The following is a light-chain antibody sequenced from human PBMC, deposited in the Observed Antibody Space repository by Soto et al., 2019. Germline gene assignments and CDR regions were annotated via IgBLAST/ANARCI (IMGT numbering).Light chain of an antibody. J-gene: IGLJ1*01. Sequence: QSALTQPASVSGSPGQSITISCTGTSSDVGGYNYVSWYQQHPGKAPKLMIYDVSNRPSGVSNRFSGSKSGNTASLTISGLKSEDEADYYCSSYTSSSPYVLGTGTKLTVL. CDR2: DVS. V-gene: IGLV2-14*01. CDR1: SSDVGGYNY. CDR3: SSYTSSSPYV.